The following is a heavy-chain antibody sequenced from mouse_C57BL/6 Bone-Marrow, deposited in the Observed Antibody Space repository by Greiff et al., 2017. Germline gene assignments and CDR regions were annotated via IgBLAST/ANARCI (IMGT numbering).Heavy chain of an antibody. CDR2: IYPGSGNT. D-gene: IGHD1-1*01. J-gene: IGHJ2*01. CDR3: ARGGTTVVSDY. CDR1: GYTFTDYY. V-gene: IGHV1-76*01. Sequence: VQLQESGAELVRPGASVKLSCKASGYTFTDYYINWVKQRPGQGLEWIARIYPGSGNTYYNEKFKGKATLTAEKSSSTAYMQLSSLTSEDSAVYFCARGGTTVVSDYWGQGTTRTVSS.